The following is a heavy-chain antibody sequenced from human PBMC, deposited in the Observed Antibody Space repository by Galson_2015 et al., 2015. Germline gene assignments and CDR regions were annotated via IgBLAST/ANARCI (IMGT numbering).Heavy chain of an antibody. CDR1: GGSISSGDYY. V-gene: IGHV4-30-4*01. D-gene: IGHD3-10*01. CDR3: ARGAFITMVRGVIYWFDP. CDR2: IYYSGST. J-gene: IGHJ5*02. Sequence: TLSLTCTVSGGSISSGDYYWSWIRQPPGKRLEWIGYIYYSGSTYYNPSLKSRVTISVDTSKNQFSLKLSSVTAADTAVYYCARGAFITMVRGVIYWFDPWGQGTLVTVSS.